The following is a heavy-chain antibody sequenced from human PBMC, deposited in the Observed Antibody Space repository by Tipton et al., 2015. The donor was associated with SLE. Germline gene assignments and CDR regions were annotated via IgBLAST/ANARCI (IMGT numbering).Heavy chain of an antibody. D-gene: IGHD2-2*01. V-gene: IGHV4-61*02. CDR2: IFSSGST. CDR3: ARGGGICSSTSCYDY. J-gene: IGHJ4*02. Sequence: TLSLTCTVSGGSIRSGDYYWSWIRQPAGKGLEWIGRIFSSGSTRYNPSLESRVTISLDTSKNQFSLKLSSVTAADTAVYYCARGGGICSSTSCYDYWGQGTLVTVSS. CDR1: GGSIRSGDYY.